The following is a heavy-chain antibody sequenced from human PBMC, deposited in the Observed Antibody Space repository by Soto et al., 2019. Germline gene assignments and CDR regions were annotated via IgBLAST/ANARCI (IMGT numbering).Heavy chain of an antibody. D-gene: IGHD3-10*01. CDR1: GFTFSSYS. CDR2: ISSSSSYI. CDR3: ARDPYGSGSPFDY. J-gene: IGHJ4*02. V-gene: IGHV3-21*01. Sequence: EVQLVESGGGLVKPGGSLRLSCAASGFTFSSYSMNWVRQAPGKGLEWVSSISSSSSYIYYADSVKGRFTISRDNAKNSLYLQMNSLRAEDTAVYYCARDPYGSGSPFDYRGQGTLVTVSS.